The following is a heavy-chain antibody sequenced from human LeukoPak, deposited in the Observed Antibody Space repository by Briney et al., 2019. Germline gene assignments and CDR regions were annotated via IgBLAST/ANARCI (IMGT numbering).Heavy chain of an antibody. J-gene: IGHJ4*02. D-gene: IGHD6-19*01. CDR3: ATNYTAVSAFDS. CDR1: GGSINSYY. Sequence: PSETLSLICTVSGGSINSYYWNWIRQPAGKGLEWIGHIYTRGSTKYNPSLKSRVTMSIDTSKNQFSLNLYSVTAADTAVYYCATNYTAVSAFDSWGLGTLVTVSS. CDR2: IYTRGST. V-gene: IGHV4-4*07.